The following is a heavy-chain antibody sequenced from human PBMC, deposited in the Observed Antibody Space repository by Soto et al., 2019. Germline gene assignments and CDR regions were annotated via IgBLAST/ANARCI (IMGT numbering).Heavy chain of an antibody. J-gene: IGHJ6*02. CDR3: PRQSAAGRYYGMDV. Sequence: PGGSLRLSCAASGFTFSDYYMSWIRQAPGKGLEWVSYISSSGSTIYYADSVKGRFTISRDNAKNSLYLQMNSLRAEDTAVYYCPRQSAAGRYYGMDVWGQGTTVTVS. V-gene: IGHV3-11*01. CDR1: GFTFSDYY. D-gene: IGHD6-25*01. CDR2: ISSSGSTI.